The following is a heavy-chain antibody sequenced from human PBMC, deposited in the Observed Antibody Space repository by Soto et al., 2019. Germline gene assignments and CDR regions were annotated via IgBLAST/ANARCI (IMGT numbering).Heavy chain of an antibody. J-gene: IGHJ4*02. CDR2: IYSSGTT. D-gene: IGHD5-18*01. Sequence: ASETLSLTCTVSGDSVTSYYWSWIRQPAGKGLEWIGRIYSSGTTNYNPSLKSRVTMSVDTPKNRFSLKLTSVTAADTAVYYCARVSRTAMVYYFDYWGQGTLVTVSS. CDR1: GDSVTSYY. V-gene: IGHV4-4*07. CDR3: ARVSRTAMVYYFDY.